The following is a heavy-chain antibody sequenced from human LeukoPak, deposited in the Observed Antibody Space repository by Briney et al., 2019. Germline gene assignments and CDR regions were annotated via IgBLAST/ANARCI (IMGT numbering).Heavy chain of an antibody. V-gene: IGHV4-4*07. CDR1: GGSISSYY. Sequence: SETLSLTCTVSGGSISSYYWSWIRQPAGRGLEWIGRIYTSGSTNYNPSLKSRVTISVDTSKNQFSLKLSSVTAADTAVYYCASQGAYCGGDCYSHYFDYWGQGTLVTVSS. D-gene: IGHD2-21*02. CDR3: ASQGAYCGGDCYSHYFDY. CDR2: IYTSGST. J-gene: IGHJ4*02.